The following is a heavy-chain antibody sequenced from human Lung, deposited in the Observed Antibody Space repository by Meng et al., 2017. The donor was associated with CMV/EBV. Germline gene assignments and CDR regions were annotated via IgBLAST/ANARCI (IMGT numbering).Heavy chain of an antibody. Sequence: SXTLSLXCTVSGGSVSHSGYYWGWIRQPPGKGLEWIATIYYTGRTYYNPSLKSRVTISVDTSKNQFSLKVNSVTAADTAVYYCARESSGWYGADYWGQGKXVTGAS. V-gene: IGHV4-39*07. CDR3: ARESSGWYGADY. CDR2: IYYTGRT. D-gene: IGHD6-19*01. J-gene: IGHJ4*02. CDR1: GGSVSHSGYY.